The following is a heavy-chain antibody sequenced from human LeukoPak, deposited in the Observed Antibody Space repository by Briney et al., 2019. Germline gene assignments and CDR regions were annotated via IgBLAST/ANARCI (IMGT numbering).Heavy chain of an antibody. V-gene: IGHV4-34*01. CDR1: GGSFSGYY. J-gene: IGHJ5*02. Sequence: SETLSLTCAVYGGSFSGYYWSWIRQPPGKGLEWIGEINHSGSTNYNPSLKSRVTISVDTSKNQFSLKLSSVTAADTAVYYCARGRLYYDFWSGYYTGTNWFDPWGQGTLVTVSP. CDR3: ARGRLYYDFWSGYYTGTNWFDP. CDR2: INHSGST. D-gene: IGHD3-3*01.